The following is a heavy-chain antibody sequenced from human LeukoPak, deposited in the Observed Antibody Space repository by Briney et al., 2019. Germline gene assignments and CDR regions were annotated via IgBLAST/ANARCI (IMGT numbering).Heavy chain of an antibody. D-gene: IGHD5-18*01. J-gene: IGHJ4*02. CDR3: ARVPCVRAMVYFDY. CDR2: ISTTGNT. Sequence: SETLSLTCTLSGHFVTRHYRGWIRQPAGKGLEWIGRISTTGNTNYNPSLKSRVTISADKSNNQFSLQLSSVTAADPAVYYCARVPCVRAMVYFDYWGQGTLVTVSS. V-gene: IGHV4-4*07. CDR1: GHFVTRHY.